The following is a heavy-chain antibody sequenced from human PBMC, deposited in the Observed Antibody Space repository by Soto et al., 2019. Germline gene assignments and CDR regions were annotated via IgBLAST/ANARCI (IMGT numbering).Heavy chain of an antibody. J-gene: IGHJ3*02. CDR3: VKDPYYDFLTGYYAARDAFAI. V-gene: IGHV3-64D*06. Sequence: GGALRLSCSAPGFPFHCFAMHWVPPAPGEGPGYVLAISSNGGRTYYADPVKGRFTISRNKSKKTLYLQKSSLRAEGTAVLYCVKDPYYDFLTGYYAARDAFAIWGKGKLVTVSS. D-gene: IGHD3-9*01. CDR1: GFPFHCFA. CDR2: ISSNGGRT.